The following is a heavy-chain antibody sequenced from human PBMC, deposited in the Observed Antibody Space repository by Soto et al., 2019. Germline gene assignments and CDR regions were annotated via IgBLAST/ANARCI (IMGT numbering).Heavy chain of an antibody. V-gene: IGHV3-23*01. J-gene: IGHJ4*02. Sequence: EVQLLESGGGLVQPGGSLRLSCAASGFAFSSYAMSWVRQAPGKGLEWVSTLSGTGSSGGAYHADSVRGRFTISRDDYQNTLYLQMNSLRAEDTAVYYCAKGQRITMVVVLNDFDYWGQGTLVTVSS. D-gene: IGHD3-22*01. CDR2: LSGTGSSGGA. CDR1: GFAFSSYA. CDR3: AKGQRITMVVVLNDFDY.